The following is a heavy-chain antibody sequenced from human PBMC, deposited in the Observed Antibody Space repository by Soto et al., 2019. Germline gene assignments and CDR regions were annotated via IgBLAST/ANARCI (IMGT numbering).Heavy chain of an antibody. CDR2: IVVGSGNT. D-gene: IGHD3-22*01. J-gene: IGHJ6*02. CDR1: GFTFTSSA. V-gene: IGHV1-58*01. Sequence: SVKVSCKASGFTFTSSAVQWVRQARGQRLEWIGWIVVGSGNTNYAQKFQERVTITADESTSTAYMELSSLRSEDTAVYYCARERGPETTYYYDSSGMDVWGQGTTVTVSS. CDR3: ARERGPETTYYYDSSGMDV.